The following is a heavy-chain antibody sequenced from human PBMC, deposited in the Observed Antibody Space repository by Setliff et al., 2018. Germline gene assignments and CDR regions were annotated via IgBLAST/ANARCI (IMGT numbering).Heavy chain of an antibody. CDR3: ARGQPHPYCSSTSCYYDY. CDR1: GYTFTSYY. J-gene: IGHJ4*02. CDR2: INPSGGST. V-gene: IGHV1-46*01. Sequence: ASVKVSCKASGYTFTSYYMHWVRQAPGQGLEWMGIINPSGGSTSYAQKFQGRVTMTRDTSTSTVYMELSSLRSEDTAVYYCARGQPHPYCSSTSCYYDYWGQGTLVTVSS. D-gene: IGHD2-2*01.